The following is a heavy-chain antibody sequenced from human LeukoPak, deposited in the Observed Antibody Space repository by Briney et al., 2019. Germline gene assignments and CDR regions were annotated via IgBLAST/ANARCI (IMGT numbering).Heavy chain of an antibody. CDR2: IYYSGST. Sequence: SETLSLTCTVSGGSVNSGDYYWSWIRQHPGKGLEWIGYIYYSGSTYYNPSLKSRLTISVDTSKNHFSLKLSSVTAADTAVYYCARMSGRESSGYNFDYWGQGTLVTVSS. V-gene: IGHV4-31*03. D-gene: IGHD3-22*01. CDR3: ARMSGRESSGYNFDY. J-gene: IGHJ4*02. CDR1: GGSVNSGDYY.